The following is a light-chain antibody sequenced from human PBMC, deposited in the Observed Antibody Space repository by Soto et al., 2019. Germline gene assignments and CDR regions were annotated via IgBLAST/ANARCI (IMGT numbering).Light chain of an antibody. CDR1: SSDVGGYNY. J-gene: IGLJ2*01. CDR2: DVS. CDR3: CSYTTSSTVL. Sequence: QSALTQPASVSGSPGQSITISCTGTSSDVGGYNYVSWYQQHPGKAPKLMIYDVSNRPSGVSNRFSGSNSGNTASLTISGLQAEDEAYYYCCSYTTSSTVLFGGGTKLTVL. V-gene: IGLV2-14*03.